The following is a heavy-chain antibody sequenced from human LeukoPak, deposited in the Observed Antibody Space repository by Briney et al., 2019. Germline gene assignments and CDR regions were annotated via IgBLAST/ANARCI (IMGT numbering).Heavy chain of an antibody. CDR3: ARAVQGGYCSSTSCSPGYYFDY. Sequence: SPSETLSLTCAVYGGSFNGYYWSWIRQPPGRGLEWIGEINHSGSTNYNPSLKSRVTISVDTSKNQFSLKLSSVTAADTAVYYCARAVQGGYCSSTSCSPGYYFDYWGQGTLVTVSS. CDR2: INHSGST. V-gene: IGHV4-34*01. J-gene: IGHJ4*02. CDR1: GGSFNGYY. D-gene: IGHD2-2*03.